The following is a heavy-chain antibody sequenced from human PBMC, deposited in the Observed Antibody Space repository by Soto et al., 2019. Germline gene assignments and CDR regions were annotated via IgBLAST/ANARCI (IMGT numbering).Heavy chain of an antibody. V-gene: IGHV5-10-1*01. CDR2: IDPSDSYT. D-gene: IGHD3-10*01. Sequence: PGESLKISCKGSGYSFTTYWIAWVRQMPGKGLEWMGRIDPSDSYTNYSPSFQGHVTISADKSISTAYLQWSSLKASDTAMYYCARSPDCGSGSYAYYYYGMDVWGQGTTVTVSS. CDR3: ARSPDCGSGSYAYYYYGMDV. CDR1: GYSFTTYW. J-gene: IGHJ6*02.